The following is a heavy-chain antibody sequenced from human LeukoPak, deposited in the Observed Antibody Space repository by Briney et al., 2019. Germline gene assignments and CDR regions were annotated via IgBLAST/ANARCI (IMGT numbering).Heavy chain of an antibody. D-gene: IGHD6-19*01. V-gene: IGHV4-59*12. CDR2: IYYSGST. J-gene: IGHJ6*03. CDR1: GVSISSYY. Sequence: SETLSLTFTVSGVSISSYYWSWIRQPPGKGLEGVGYIYYSGSTYYNPSLKTRVTISLDTPKNQFSPTLSSVTAADTAVYYCAGGGSGWYYYYYSMDVWGKGTTVTISS. CDR3: AGGGSGWYYYYYSMDV.